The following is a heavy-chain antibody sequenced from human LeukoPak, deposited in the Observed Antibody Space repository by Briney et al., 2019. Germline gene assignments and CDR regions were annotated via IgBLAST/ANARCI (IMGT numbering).Heavy chain of an antibody. J-gene: IGHJ4*02. CDR1: GGTFSSYA. Sequence: SVKVSCKASGGTFSSYAISWVRQAPGQGLEWMGGIIPIFGTANYAQKFQGRVTITRDTSASTAYMELSSLRSEDTAVYYCARYYGSGSYDCWGQGILVTVSS. CDR3: ARYYGSGSYDC. CDR2: IIPIFGTA. V-gene: IGHV1-69*05. D-gene: IGHD3-10*01.